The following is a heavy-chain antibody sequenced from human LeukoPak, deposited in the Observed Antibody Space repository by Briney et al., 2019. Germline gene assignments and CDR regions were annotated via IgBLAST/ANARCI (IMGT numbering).Heavy chain of an antibody. J-gene: IGHJ4*02. V-gene: IGHV3-30-3*01. Sequence: GRSQRLSCAASGFTFSTYAMHWVRQAPGKGLEWVALISYDVSNKYYADSVKGRFSISRDNSKDTLYLQMNSLRTEDTAVYFCARGGYNWNFGDYWGQGTLVTVSS. D-gene: IGHD1-7*01. CDR1: GFTFSTYA. CDR2: ISYDVSNK. CDR3: ARGGYNWNFGDY.